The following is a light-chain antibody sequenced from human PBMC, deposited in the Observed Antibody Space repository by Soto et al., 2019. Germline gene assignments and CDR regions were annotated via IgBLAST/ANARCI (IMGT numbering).Light chain of an antibody. J-gene: IGKJ1*01. V-gene: IGKV1-5*03. CDR1: QGISSW. CDR3: QQYRT. Sequence: DIQMTQSPSSLSASVGDRATISCRGSQGISSWLAWYQQKPGKAPRLLIYKASSLASGVPSRFSGSGSGTEFTLTISSLQPDDFATYYCQQYRTFGQWTKVDIK. CDR2: KAS.